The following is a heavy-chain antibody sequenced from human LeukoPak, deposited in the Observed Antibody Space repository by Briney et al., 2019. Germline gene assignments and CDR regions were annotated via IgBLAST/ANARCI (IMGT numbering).Heavy chain of an antibody. J-gene: IGHJ3*01. CDR1: GFTFSDYA. CDR3: ARDIQLST. Sequence: GGSLRLSCAASGFTFSDYAMTWVRQAPGKGLQWVSAISGRGGNTYYADSVKGRFTISRDNSKDTLYLQMNSLRAEDTAIYYCARDIQLSTWGLGTMVTVSS. CDR2: ISGRGGNT. D-gene: IGHD5-24*01. V-gene: IGHV3-23*01.